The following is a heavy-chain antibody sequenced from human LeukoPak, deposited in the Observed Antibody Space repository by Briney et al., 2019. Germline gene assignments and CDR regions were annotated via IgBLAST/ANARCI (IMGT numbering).Heavy chain of an antibody. CDR3: ARKKWGSSWYYYNKTYFDY. V-gene: IGHV4-59*02. D-gene: IGHD6-13*01. CDR2: IYHTGST. Sequence: RPSETLSLTCTISGGSVSDYYWSWIRQSPGKGLEWIGYIYHTGSTSYSPSLKSRVTISLDTSKNQFSLKLSSVTAADTAVYYCARKKWGSSWYYYNKTYFDYWGQGTLVTVSS. J-gene: IGHJ4*02. CDR1: GGSVSDYY.